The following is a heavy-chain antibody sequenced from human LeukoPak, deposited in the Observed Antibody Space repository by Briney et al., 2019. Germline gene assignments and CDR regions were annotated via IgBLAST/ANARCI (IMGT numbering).Heavy chain of an antibody. CDR1: GGSISSHY. Sequence: TSXTLSLTCTVSGGSISSHYWSWIRQPPGKGMEWIGYIYYSGSTNYTPSLKSRVTISVDTSKNQFSLKLSSVTAADTAVYYCARVRDGSSWYIDYWGQGTLVTVSS. D-gene: IGHD6-13*01. J-gene: IGHJ4*02. CDR2: IYYSGST. CDR3: ARVRDGSSWYIDY. V-gene: IGHV4-59*11.